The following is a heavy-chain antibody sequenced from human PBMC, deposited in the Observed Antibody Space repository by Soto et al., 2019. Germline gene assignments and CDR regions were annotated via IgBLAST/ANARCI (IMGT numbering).Heavy chain of an antibody. CDR1: GGSISSYY. D-gene: IGHD3-9*01. J-gene: IGHJ6*02. CDR3: ARDPGRVYYDILTGYYTEYNYYGMDV. V-gene: IGHV4-59*01. Sequence: TLSLTCTVSGGSISSYYWSCIRQPPGKGLEWIGYIYYSGSTNYNPSLKSRVTISVDTSKNQFSLKLSSVTAADTAVYYCARDPGRVYYDILTGYYTEYNYYGMDVWGQGTTVTVSS. CDR2: IYYSGST.